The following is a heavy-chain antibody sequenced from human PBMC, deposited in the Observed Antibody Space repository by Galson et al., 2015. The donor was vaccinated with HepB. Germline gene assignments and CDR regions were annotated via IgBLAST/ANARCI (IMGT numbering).Heavy chain of an antibody. Sequence: SVKVSCKASGYTFSNFAIHWVRQAPGQRLEWVGWVNAGNGNTKYSQKFQDRVSITRDTSASTAYIELSSLRSEHTAVYYCVREGSSSYAFDIWGQGTMVTVSS. V-gene: IGHV1-3*01. CDR3: VREGSSSYAFDI. J-gene: IGHJ3*02. CDR2: VNAGNGNT. D-gene: IGHD2-2*01. CDR1: GYTFSNFA.